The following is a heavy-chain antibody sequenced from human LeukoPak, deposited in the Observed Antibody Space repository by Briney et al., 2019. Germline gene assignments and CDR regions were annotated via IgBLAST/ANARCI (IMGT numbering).Heavy chain of an antibody. CDR1: GGSISSRSHY. Sequence: SETLSLTCTVSGGSISSRSHYWGWIRPPPGKGLEWIGSIYYSGSTYYNASLKSRVTMSVDTPKNQFSLKLTSVTAADTAVYYCARIYGTTHVDYWGQGTLVTVSS. D-gene: IGHD2/OR15-2a*01. J-gene: IGHJ4*02. CDR3: ARIYGTTHVDY. CDR2: IYYSGST. V-gene: IGHV4-39*01.